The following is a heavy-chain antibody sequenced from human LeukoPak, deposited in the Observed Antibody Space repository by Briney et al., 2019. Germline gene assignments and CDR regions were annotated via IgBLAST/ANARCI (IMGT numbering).Heavy chain of an antibody. CDR3: ARGLNSGWYYYYYMDV. V-gene: IGHV4-34*01. J-gene: IGHJ6*03. CDR2: INHSGST. D-gene: IGHD6-19*01. CDR1: GGSFSGYY. Sequence: SETLSLTCAVYGGSFSGYYWSWIRQPPGKGLEWIGEINHSGSTNYNPSLKSRVTISVDTSKNQFSLKLSSVTAADTAVYYCARGLNSGWYYYYYMDVWGKGTTVTVSS.